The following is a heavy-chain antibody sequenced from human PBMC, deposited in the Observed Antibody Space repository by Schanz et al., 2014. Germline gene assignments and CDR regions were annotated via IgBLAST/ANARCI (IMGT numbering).Heavy chain of an antibody. D-gene: IGHD2-15*01. V-gene: IGHV1-69*08. CDR2: IIPVLNIA. Sequence: QVQLVQSGAEVKKPGSSVKVSCKASGGTFSTYTISWVRQAPGQGLEWMGRIIPVLNIATYAQRFQGRVSITADKSTSTAYMDLSSLRSDDTAVYYCSKDKQGSRSDDSWGQGTLVTVSS. CDR1: GGTFSTYT. J-gene: IGHJ5*01. CDR3: SKDKQGSRSDDS.